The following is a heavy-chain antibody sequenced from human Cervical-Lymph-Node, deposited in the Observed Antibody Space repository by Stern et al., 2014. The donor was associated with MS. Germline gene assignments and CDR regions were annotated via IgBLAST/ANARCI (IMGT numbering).Heavy chain of an antibody. Sequence: VQLVQSGAEVKKPGASVKVSCKASGYTFTSYGISWVRQAPGQGLEWMGWISAYNGNTNYAQKLQGRVTMTTDTSTSTAYMELRSLRSDDTAVYYCARDFGYYDILTGYYMGDYWGQGTLVTVSS. CDR1: GYTFTSYG. CDR2: ISAYNGNT. CDR3: ARDFGYYDILTGYYMGDY. D-gene: IGHD3-9*01. V-gene: IGHV1-18*04. J-gene: IGHJ4*02.